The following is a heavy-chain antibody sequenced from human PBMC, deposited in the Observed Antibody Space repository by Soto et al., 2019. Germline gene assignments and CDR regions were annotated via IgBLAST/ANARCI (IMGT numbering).Heavy chain of an antibody. CDR1: GFSFSTYF. J-gene: IGHJ6*02. D-gene: IGHD2-8*01. CDR2: INSGYDST. Sequence: EVQLLESGGGLVQPGGSLRVSCAASGFSFSTYFTNWVRQAPGKGLEWVSGINSGYDSTYYADSVKGRFTISRDNSKNTLYLQMNSLSAEASAVFYCARGWLDVGGQGTTVTVSS. CDR3: ARGWLDV. V-gene: IGHV3-23*01.